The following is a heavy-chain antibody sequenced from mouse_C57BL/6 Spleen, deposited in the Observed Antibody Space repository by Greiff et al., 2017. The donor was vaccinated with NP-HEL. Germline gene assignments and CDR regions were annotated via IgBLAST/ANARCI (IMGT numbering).Heavy chain of an antibody. D-gene: IGHD1-1*01. V-gene: IGHV1-69*01. CDR1: GYTFTSYW. J-gene: IGHJ4*01. Sequence: QVQLQQPGAELVMPGASVKLSCKASGYTFTSYWMHWVKQRPGQGLEWIGEIDPSDSYTNYNQKFKGKSTLTVDKSSSTAYMQLSSLTSEDSAVDYCARSRGYGSSHYYAMDYWGQGTSVTVSS. CDR2: IDPSDSYT. CDR3: ARSRGYGSSHYYAMDY.